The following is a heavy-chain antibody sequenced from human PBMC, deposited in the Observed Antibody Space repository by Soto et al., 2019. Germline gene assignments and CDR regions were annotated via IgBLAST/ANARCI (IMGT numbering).Heavy chain of an antibody. J-gene: IGHJ4*02. Sequence: PSETLSLTCAVSGGSFSFYYWSWIRQPPGKELEWSGEINHSGSTNYNSSLKSRVTISVDTSKNQFSLKLSSVTAADTAVYYCATRFYDSSGYYLFYFDSWGQGTLVTVSS. CDR1: GGSFSFYY. V-gene: IGHV4-34*01. CDR3: ATRFYDSSGYYLFYFDS. CDR2: INHSGST. D-gene: IGHD3-22*01.